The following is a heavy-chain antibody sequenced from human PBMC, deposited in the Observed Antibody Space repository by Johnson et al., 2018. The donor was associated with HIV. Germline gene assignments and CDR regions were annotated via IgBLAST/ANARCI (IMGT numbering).Heavy chain of an antibody. CDR1: GFTFSSYA. Sequence: QVQLVESGGGLVKPGGSLRLSCAASGFTFSSYAMHWVRQAPGKGLEWVAVISYDGSNKYYADSVKGRFTISRDNSKNTLYLQMNSLRAEDTAVYYCARDWGWCDAFDIWGQGTMVTVSS. CDR2: ISYDGSNK. CDR3: ARDWGWCDAFDI. V-gene: IGHV3-30-3*01. J-gene: IGHJ3*02. D-gene: IGHD2-8*01.